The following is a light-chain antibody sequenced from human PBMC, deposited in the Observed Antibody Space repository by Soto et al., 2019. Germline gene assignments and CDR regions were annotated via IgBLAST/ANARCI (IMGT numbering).Light chain of an antibody. J-gene: IGLJ1*01. CDR2: GNS. CDR3: QSYDSSLSAPNV. CDR1: SSNIGAGYD. V-gene: IGLV1-40*01. Sequence: QSVLTQPPSVSGAPGQRVTISCTGSSSNIGAGYDVHWYQQLPRTAPKLLIYGNSNRPSGVPDRFSGSKSGTSASLAITGLQAEDEADYYCQSYDSSLSAPNVFGTGTKLTVL.